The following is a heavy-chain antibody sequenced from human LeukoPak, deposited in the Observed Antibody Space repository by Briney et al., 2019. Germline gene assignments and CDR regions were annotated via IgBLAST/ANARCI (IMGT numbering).Heavy chain of an antibody. Sequence: GGSLRLSCAASGFTFSDYYMGWIRQAPGRGLEWLSYISSSGGDIYYPDSVRGRFTLSRDNAKSHLYLQMNSLRAEDTAAYYCARRKGGSKSGDGFDLWGQGTVVTVSS. CDR3: ARRKGGSKSGDGFDL. CDR1: GFTFSDYY. CDR2: ISSSGGDI. J-gene: IGHJ3*01. V-gene: IGHV3-11*01. D-gene: IGHD6-25*01.